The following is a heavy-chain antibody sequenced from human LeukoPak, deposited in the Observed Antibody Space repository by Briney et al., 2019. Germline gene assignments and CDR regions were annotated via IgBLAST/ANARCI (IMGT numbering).Heavy chain of an antibody. D-gene: IGHD6-19*01. CDR1: GFTFSSYA. CDR3: AKVRQSYSSGWYRLFDY. J-gene: IGHJ4*02. CDR2: ISDSGGST. V-gene: IGHV3-23*01. Sequence: GGSLRLSCAASGFTFSSYAMSWVRQAPGKGLEWVSAISDSGGSTYYADSVKGRFTISRDNSKNTLYLQMNSLRAEDTAVYYCAKVRQSYSSGWYRLFDYWGQGTLVTVSS.